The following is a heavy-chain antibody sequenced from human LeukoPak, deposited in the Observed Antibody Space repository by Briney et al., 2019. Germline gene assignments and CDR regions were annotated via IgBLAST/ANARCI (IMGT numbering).Heavy chain of an antibody. CDR2: IKQDGSEK. CDR3: ARVVSGKTYYFDY. V-gene: IGHV3-7*01. J-gene: IGHJ4*02. Sequence: AGGSLRLSCAASGFTFSSYWMSWVGKAPGKGLEWVANIKQDGSEKYYVDSVKGRFTISRDNAKNSLYLQMNSLRAEDTAVYYCARVVSGKTYYFDYWGQGTLVTVSS. D-gene: IGHD4-23*01. CDR1: GFTFSSYW.